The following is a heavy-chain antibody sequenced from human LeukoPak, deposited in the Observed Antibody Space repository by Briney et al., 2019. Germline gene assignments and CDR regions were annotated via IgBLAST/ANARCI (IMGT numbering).Heavy chain of an antibody. CDR3: ARWKGNYDYVWGSYLSY. Sequence: GGSLRLSCAASGFLLSSYGMTWVRQAPGGGLEWVSYISSSGSTIYYADSVKGRFTISRDNAKNSLYLQMNSLRAEDTAVYYCARWKGNYDYVWGSYLSYWGQGTLVTVSS. CDR1: GFLLSSYG. D-gene: IGHD3-16*02. V-gene: IGHV3-48*04. CDR2: ISSSGSTI. J-gene: IGHJ4*02.